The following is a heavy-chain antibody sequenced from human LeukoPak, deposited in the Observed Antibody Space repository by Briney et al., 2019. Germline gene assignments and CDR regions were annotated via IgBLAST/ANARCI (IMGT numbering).Heavy chain of an antibody. D-gene: IGHD6-13*01. CDR1: GFTFSSYW. J-gene: IGHJ3*02. CDR3: ARAPGIAAAGGAFDI. V-gene: IGHV3-7*01. Sequence: GGSLRLSCAASGFTFSSYWMSWVRQAPGEGLEWVANIKQDGSEKYYVDSVKGRFTISRDNSKNTLYLQMNSLRAEDTAVYYCARAPGIAAAGGAFDIWGQGTMVTVSS. CDR2: IKQDGSEK.